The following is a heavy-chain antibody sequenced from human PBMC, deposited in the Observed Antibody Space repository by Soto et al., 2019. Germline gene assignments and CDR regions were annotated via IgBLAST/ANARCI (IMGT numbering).Heavy chain of an antibody. J-gene: IGHJ4*02. CDR1: GFTFTSHN. CDR3: ARELSPLIRAYN. CDR2: ISPYDHSF. V-gene: IGHV3-21*02. Sequence: EVQLVESGGGLVKPGGSLRLSCAASGFTFTSHNIYWFRQAPGKGLEWVSSISPYDHSFYYADSVRGRFTVSKDNAKSSVCLQMASLRAEDTAIYYCARELSPLIRAYNWGQGDLVTCSS. D-gene: IGHD3-10*01.